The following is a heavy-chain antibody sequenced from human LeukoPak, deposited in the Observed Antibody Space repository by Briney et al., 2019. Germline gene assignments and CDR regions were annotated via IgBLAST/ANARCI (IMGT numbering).Heavy chain of an antibody. V-gene: IGHV4-59*01. CDR3: ARVAGYTYSYYYFDY. CDR2: IYHTGST. CDR1: GGSFSSNY. Sequence: SETLSLTCTVSGGSFSSNYWTWIRQPPGQGLEWIGYIYHTGSTNYNPSLKSRVTISVDTSKNQFSLKLTSVTAADTAVYFCARVAGYTYSYYYFDYWGQGTLVTVSS. D-gene: IGHD5-18*01. J-gene: IGHJ4*02.